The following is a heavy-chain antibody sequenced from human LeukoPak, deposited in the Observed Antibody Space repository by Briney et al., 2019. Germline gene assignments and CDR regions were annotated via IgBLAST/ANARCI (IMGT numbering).Heavy chain of an antibody. Sequence: PGASVEVSCKASGGTFSSYAISWVRQAPGQGLEWMGRIIPILGIANYAQKFQGRVTITADKSTSTAYMELSSLRSEDTAVYYCAESSRGGLGDQTDAFDIWGQGTMVTVSS. V-gene: IGHV1-69*04. J-gene: IGHJ3*02. CDR1: GGTFSSYA. CDR3: AESSRGGLGDQTDAFDI. D-gene: IGHD3-16*01. CDR2: IIPILGIA.